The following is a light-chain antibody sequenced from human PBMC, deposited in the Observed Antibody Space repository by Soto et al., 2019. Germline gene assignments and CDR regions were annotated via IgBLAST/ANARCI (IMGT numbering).Light chain of an antibody. V-gene: IGKV3-15*01. CDR3: QQYNVWPLT. CDR2: VAS. Sequence: EIVMTQSPATLSVSPGERVTLSCRASQSVSSNLAWYQQKPGQTPKLLIYVASTRATGIPARFSGSGSGTEFTLTISSLQSEDFAVYYCQQYNVWPLTFGGGTKFEFK. CDR1: QSVSSN. J-gene: IGKJ4*01.